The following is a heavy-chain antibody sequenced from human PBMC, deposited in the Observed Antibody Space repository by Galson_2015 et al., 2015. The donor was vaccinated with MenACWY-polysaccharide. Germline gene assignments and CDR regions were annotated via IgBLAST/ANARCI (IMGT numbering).Heavy chain of an antibody. CDR1: GGSFSGYY. CDR2: INPSGST. D-gene: IGHD1-26*01. CDR3: ARVEKYSGSFYILY. J-gene: IGHJ4*02. Sequence: SETLSLTCAVYGGSFSGYYWTWIRQPPGEGLEWIGEINPSGSTNYNPSLKSRGTISLDTSKNEFSLKLSSVTAADTAVYYCARVEKYSGSFYILYWGQGTLVTVSS. V-gene: IGHV4-34*01.